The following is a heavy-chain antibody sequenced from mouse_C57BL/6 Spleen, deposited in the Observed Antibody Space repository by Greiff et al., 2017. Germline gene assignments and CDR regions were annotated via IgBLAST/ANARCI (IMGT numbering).Heavy chain of an antibody. CDR1: GFNIKNTY. V-gene: IGHV14-3*01. J-gene: IGHJ3*01. Sequence: VHVKQSVAELVRPGASVKLSCTASGFNIKNTYMHWVKQRPEQGLEWIGRIDPANGNTKYAPKFQGKATITADTSSNTAYLQLSSLTSEDTAIYYCARSDSSPSWFAYWGQGTLVTVSA. CDR3: ARSDSSPSWFAY. D-gene: IGHD1-1*01. CDR2: IDPANGNT.